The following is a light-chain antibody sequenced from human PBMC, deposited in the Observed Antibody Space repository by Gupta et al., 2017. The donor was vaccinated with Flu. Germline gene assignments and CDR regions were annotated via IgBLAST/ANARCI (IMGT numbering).Light chain of an antibody. CDR3: QAGDSSTDLYV. CDR2: TDR. J-gene: IGLJ1*01. Sequence: TASLTCSGDKLGDRSACWYQQTPGQSPVLVIYTDRKRPSGIPERFSGATSGNTATLTISGTQARDEADYYCQAGDSSTDLYVFGSGTKVTVL. CDR1: KLGDRS. V-gene: IGLV3-1*01.